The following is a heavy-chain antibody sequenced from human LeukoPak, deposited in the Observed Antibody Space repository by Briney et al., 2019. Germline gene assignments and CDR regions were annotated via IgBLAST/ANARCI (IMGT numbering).Heavy chain of an antibody. CDR3: AKRRNSYDSGGSTDH. D-gene: IGHD3-22*01. CDR2: VTGTGGST. J-gene: IGHJ4*02. Sequence: GGSLRLSCAASGFTFSSYPMSWVRQAPGKGLEWVSSVTGTGGSTFYADSVKGRFTISRDNSKNTLNLQMNSLRAEDTAVYYCAKRRNSYDSGGSTDHWGQGTLVIVSS. V-gene: IGHV3-23*01. CDR1: GFTFSSYP.